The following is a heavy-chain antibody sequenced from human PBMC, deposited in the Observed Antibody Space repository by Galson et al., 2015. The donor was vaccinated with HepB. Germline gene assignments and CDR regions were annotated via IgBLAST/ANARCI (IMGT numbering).Heavy chain of an antibody. Sequence: SLRLSCAASGFTFSSYAMHWVRQAPGKGLEWVAVISYDGSNKYYADSVKGRFTISRDNSKNTLYLQMNSLRAGDTAVYYCARDLPKYYYGSGPQNWGQGTLVTVSS. CDR3: ARDLPKYYYGSGPQN. D-gene: IGHD3-10*01. CDR2: ISYDGSNK. CDR1: GFTFSSYA. V-gene: IGHV3-30*04. J-gene: IGHJ4*02.